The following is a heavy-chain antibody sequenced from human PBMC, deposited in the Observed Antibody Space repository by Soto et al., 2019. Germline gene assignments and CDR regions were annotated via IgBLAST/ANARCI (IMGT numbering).Heavy chain of an antibody. D-gene: IGHD5-18*01. V-gene: IGHV3-23*01. Sequence: PGGSMILSCAASGFTFSNYAMSWVRQATGKGLEWVSAISGNGGSTYHADSVKGRFTISRDNPKNTLYLQMNSLRAEDTAVYYCAKESDTGMGPGMDVWGQGTTVTVSS. J-gene: IGHJ6*02. CDR2: ISGNGGST. CDR1: GFTFSNYA. CDR3: AKESDTGMGPGMDV.